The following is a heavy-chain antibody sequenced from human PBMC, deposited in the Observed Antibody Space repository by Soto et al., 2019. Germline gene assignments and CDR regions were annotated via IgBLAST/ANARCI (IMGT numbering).Heavy chain of an antibody. CDR2: ISSSSSYT. D-gene: IGHD5-18*01. CDR1: GFTFSDYY. V-gene: IGHV3-11*05. Sequence: VGSLRLSYAASGFTFSDYYMSWIRQAPGKGLEWVSYISSSSSYTNYADSVKGRFTISRDNAKNSLYLQMNSLRAEDTAVYYCSRDREASYGFSVWYFDLWGRGTLVTVSS. J-gene: IGHJ2*01. CDR3: SRDREASYGFSVWYFDL.